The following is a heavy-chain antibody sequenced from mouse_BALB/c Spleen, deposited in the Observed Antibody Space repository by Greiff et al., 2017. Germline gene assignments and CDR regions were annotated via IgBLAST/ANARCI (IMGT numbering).Heavy chain of an antibody. CDR1: GFTFSSYA. V-gene: IGHV5-9-4*01. CDR3: AREGYDDGHAMDD. Sequence: EVQLQESGGGLVKPGGSLKLSCAASGFTFSSYAMSWVRQSPEKRLEWVAEISSGGSYTYYPDTVTGRFTISRDNAKNTLYLEMSSLRSEDTAMYYCAREGYDDGHAMDDWGQGTSVTVSS. D-gene: IGHD2-2*01. CDR2: ISSGGSYT. J-gene: IGHJ4*01.